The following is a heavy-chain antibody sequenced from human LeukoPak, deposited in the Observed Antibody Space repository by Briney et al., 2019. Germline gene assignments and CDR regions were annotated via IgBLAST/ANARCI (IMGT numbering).Heavy chain of an antibody. V-gene: IGHV3-66*01. J-gene: IGHJ6*02. D-gene: IGHD6-13*01. CDR2: IYSGGST. CDR1: GFTVSSNY. Sequence: GSLRLSCAASGFTVSSNYMSCVRQAPWKGLEWVSVIYSGGSTYYADSVKGRFTISRDNSKNTLYLQMNSLRAEDTAVYYCAREARAAAGTHNGMDVWGQGTTVTVSS. CDR3: AREARAAAGTHNGMDV.